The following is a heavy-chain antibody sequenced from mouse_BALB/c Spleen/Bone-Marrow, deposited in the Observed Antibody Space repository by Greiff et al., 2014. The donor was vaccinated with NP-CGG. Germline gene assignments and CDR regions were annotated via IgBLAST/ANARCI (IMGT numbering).Heavy chain of an antibody. CDR2: IYPGDGDT. D-gene: IGHD1-1*02. V-gene: IGHV1-87*01. Sequence: VQVVESGAELARPGASVKLSCEASGYTFTSYWMQWVKQRPGQGLEWIGAIYPGDGDTRYTQKFKGKATLTADKSSSTAYMQLSSLASEDSAVYYCASQGDYGSFDYWGQGTTLTVSS. CDR1: GYTFTSYW. J-gene: IGHJ2*01. CDR3: ASQGDYGSFDY.